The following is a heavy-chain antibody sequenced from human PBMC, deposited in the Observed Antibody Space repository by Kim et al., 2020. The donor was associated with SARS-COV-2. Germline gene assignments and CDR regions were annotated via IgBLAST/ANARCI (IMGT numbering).Heavy chain of an antibody. Sequence: YSGSTYYNPALKSRVTISVDTSKNQFSLKLSSVTAADTAVYYCARDPLIFWGQGTLVTVSS. CDR2: YSGST. D-gene: IGHD3-3*01. J-gene: IGHJ4*02. V-gene: IGHV4-39*07. CDR3: ARDPLIF.